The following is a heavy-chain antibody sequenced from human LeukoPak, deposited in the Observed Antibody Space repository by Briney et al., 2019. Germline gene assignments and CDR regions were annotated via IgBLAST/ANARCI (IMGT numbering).Heavy chain of an antibody. V-gene: IGHV5-51*01. CDR2: IYPGDSDT. D-gene: IGHD2-2*02. CDR1: GCSFTSYW. J-gene: IGHJ3*02. Sequence: GESLKISCKGSGCSFTSYWIGWVRQMPGKGLEWMGIIYPGDSDTRYSPSFQGQVTISADKSISTAYLQWSSLKASDTAMYYCASRRWGCSSTSCYTGDAFDIWGQGTMVTVSS. CDR3: ASRRWGCSSTSCYTGDAFDI.